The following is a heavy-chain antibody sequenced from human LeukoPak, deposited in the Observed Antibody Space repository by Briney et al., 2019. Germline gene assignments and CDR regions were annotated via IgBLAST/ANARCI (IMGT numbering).Heavy chain of an antibody. Sequence: GGSLRLSCAASGFTFSSYGMHWVRQAPGKGLEWVALIWYDGSNKYYADSVKGRFTISRDNSKNTLYLQMNSLRAEDTAVYYCARDPGRSYYFDYWGQGTLVTVSS. J-gene: IGHJ4*02. V-gene: IGHV3-33*01. CDR3: ARDPGRSYYFDY. CDR2: IWYDGSNK. CDR1: GFTFSSYG. D-gene: IGHD2-15*01.